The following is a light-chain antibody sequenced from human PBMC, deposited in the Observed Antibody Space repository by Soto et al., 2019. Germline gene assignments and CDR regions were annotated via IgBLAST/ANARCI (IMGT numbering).Light chain of an antibody. J-gene: IGLJ1*01. V-gene: IGLV2-8*01. Sequence: HSVLPQPPSASGSPGQSVTISCTGTKNDIGVYDFVSWYQHHPGKAPRLIIYEVVQRPSGVPDRFSGSKSGNTASLTVSGLQAADEADYFCKSYAGSNTYVFGSGTKVT. CDR3: KSYAGSNTYV. CDR1: KNDIGVYDF. CDR2: EVV.